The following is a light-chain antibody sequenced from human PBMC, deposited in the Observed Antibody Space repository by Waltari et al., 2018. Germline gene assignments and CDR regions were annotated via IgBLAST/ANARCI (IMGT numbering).Light chain of an antibody. CDR3: AAWDDSLSGVV. V-gene: IGLV1-47*01. J-gene: IGLJ2*01. CDR1: SSNTGSNY. Sequence: QSVLTQPPSASGTPGQRVPISCSGSSSNTGSNYVYWYQQLPGTAPKLRIYRNNQRPSGVPDRFSGSKSGTSASLAISGLRSEDEADYYCAAWDDSLSGVVFGGGTKLTVL. CDR2: RNN.